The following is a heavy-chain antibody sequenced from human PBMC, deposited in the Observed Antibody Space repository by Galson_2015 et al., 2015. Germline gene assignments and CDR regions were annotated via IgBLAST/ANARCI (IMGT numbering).Heavy chain of an antibody. CDR1: GFTFSSHR. CDR2: ISSSSSTI. J-gene: IGHJ1*01. Sequence: SLRLSCATSGFTFSSHRMNWVRQAPGKGLEWVSYISSSSSTIYYADSVKGRFTISRDNAKDSLFLQMDSLRDEDTAVYYCASGKYFQFWGQGTLVTVSS. CDR3: ASGKYFQF. D-gene: IGHD1-14*01. V-gene: IGHV3-48*02.